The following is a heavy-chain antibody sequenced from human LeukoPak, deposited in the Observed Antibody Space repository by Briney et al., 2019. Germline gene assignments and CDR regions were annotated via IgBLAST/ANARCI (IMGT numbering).Heavy chain of an antibody. CDR3: ARQEGYSSGWYFSSFNY. J-gene: IGHJ4*02. CDR1: GYSFTSYW. Sequence: GESLKISCKGSGYSFTSYWIGWVRQMPGKGLEWMGIIYPGDSDTRYSPSFQGQVTISADKSISTAYLQWSSLKASDTAMYYCARQEGYSSGWYFSSFNYWGQGTLVTVSS. V-gene: IGHV5-51*01. CDR2: IYPGDSDT. D-gene: IGHD6-19*01.